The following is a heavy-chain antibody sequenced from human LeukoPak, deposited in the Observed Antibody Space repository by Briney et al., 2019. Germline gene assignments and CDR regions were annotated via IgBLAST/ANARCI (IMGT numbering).Heavy chain of an antibody. CDR2: ISYDGSNK. CDR3: ARDNYYYYMDV. V-gene: IGHV3-30*03. CDR1: GFTFSRHG. J-gene: IGHJ6*03. Sequence: GGSLRLSCAASGFTFSRHGIHWVRQAPGKGLEWVAVISYDGSNKYYADSVKGRFTISRDNSKNTLYLQMNSLRAEDTAVYYCARDNYYYYMDVWGKGTTVTISS.